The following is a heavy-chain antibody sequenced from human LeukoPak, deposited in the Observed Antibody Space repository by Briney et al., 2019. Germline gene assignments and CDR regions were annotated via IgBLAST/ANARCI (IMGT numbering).Heavy chain of an antibody. J-gene: IGHJ4*02. CDR2: ISYDGSNK. V-gene: IGHV3-30*04. CDR3: ARVDV. CDR1: GFTFSSYA. D-gene: IGHD2-2*03. Sequence: GRSLRLSCAASGFTFSSYAMHWVRQAPGKGLEWVAVISYDGSNKYYADSVKGRFTISWDNSKNTLYLQMNSLRAEDTAVYYCARVDVWGQGTLVTVSS.